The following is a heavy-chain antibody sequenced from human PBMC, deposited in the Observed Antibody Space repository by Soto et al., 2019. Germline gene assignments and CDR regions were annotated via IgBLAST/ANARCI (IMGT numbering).Heavy chain of an antibody. J-gene: IGHJ5*02. D-gene: IGHD1-1*01. CDR1: GYSISSSNW. CDR3: ARNIEATGTTGGNWFDP. Sequence: QVQLQESGPGLVKPSDTLSLTCAVSGYSISSSNWWGWIRQPPGKGLEWIGYIYYSGSTYYNPSLKSRVTMSVDTSKNQFSLKLSSVTAVDTAVYYCARNIEATGTTGGNWFDPWGQGTLVTVSS. V-gene: IGHV4-28*01. CDR2: IYYSGST.